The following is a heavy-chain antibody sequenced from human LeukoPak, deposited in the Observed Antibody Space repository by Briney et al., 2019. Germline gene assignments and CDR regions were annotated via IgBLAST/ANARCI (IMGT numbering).Heavy chain of an antibody. CDR2: VKQDGSEK. V-gene: IGHV3-7*01. D-gene: IGHD6-13*01. Sequence: PGGSLRLSCEASEFTFSNYWMSWVRQAPGKGLEWVANVKQDGSEKYYVDSVKGRFTISRDNAKNSLYLQMNSLRAEDTAVYYCAIRPSIIAAAGHVGGDIWGQGTMVTVSS. CDR3: AIRPSIIAAAGHVGGDI. CDR1: EFTFSNYW. J-gene: IGHJ3*02.